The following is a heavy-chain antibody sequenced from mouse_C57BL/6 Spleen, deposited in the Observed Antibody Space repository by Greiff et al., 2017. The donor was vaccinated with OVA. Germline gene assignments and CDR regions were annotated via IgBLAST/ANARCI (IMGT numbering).Heavy chain of an antibody. CDR2: INLNNGGT. Sequence: EVQLQQSGPELVKPGASVKIPCKASGYTFTDYNMDWVKQSHGKSLEWIGDINLNNGGTIYNQKFKGKATLTVDKSSSTAYMELRSLTSEDTAVYYCARRGPYYAMDYWGQGTSVTVSS. J-gene: IGHJ4*01. V-gene: IGHV1-18*01. CDR3: ARRGPYYAMDY. CDR1: GYTFTDYN.